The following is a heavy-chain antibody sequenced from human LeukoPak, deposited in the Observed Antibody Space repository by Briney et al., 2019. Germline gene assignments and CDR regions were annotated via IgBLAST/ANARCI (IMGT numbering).Heavy chain of an antibody. J-gene: IGHJ5*02. D-gene: IGHD5-24*01. CDR3: ARHHGQSFDP. V-gene: IGHV4-59*08. CDR2: IYYSEST. CDR1: GGSIGGYY. Sequence: SEALSLTCTVSGGSIGGYYWSWIRQPPGKGLEWIGYIYYSESTNYNPSLKSRVTISVDTSKNQFSLKLTSVTAADTAVYYCARHHGQSFDPWGQGTLVTVSS.